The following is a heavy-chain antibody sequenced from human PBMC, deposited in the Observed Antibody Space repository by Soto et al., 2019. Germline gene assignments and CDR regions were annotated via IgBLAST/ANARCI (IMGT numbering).Heavy chain of an antibody. Sequence: GASVKVSCKASGYTFTSYGISWVRQAPGQGLEWMGWISAYNGNTNYAQKLQGRVTMTTDTSTSTAYMELRSLRSDDTAVYYCARDFDPDFSSSWAYYYYYYMDVWGKGTPVTVSS. CDR3: ARDFDPDFSSSWAYYYYYYMDV. CDR2: ISAYNGNT. J-gene: IGHJ6*03. V-gene: IGHV1-18*01. D-gene: IGHD6-13*01. CDR1: GYTFTSYG.